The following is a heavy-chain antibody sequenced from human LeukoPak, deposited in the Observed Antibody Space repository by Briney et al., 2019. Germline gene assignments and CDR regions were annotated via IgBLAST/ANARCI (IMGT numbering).Heavy chain of an antibody. V-gene: IGHV4-4*07. CDR2: IYTSGST. J-gene: IGHJ6*03. CDR3: ARQRDPIRGYYMDV. D-gene: IGHD3-3*02. Sequence: PSETLSLTCTVSGGSISSYYWSWIRQPAGKGLEWIGRIYTSGSTNYNPSLKSRVTMSVDTSKNQFSLKLSSVTAADTAVYYCARQRDPIRGYYMDVWGKGTTVTVSS. CDR1: GGSISSYY.